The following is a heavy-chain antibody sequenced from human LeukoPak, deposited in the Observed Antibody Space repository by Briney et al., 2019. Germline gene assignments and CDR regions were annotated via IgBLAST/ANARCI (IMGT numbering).Heavy chain of an antibody. CDR1: GYTFTDYF. J-gene: IGHJ3*02. CDR2: INPKSGGT. D-gene: IGHD1-14*01. CDR3: ARPPIDGSIDGFDI. Sequence: GASVKVSCKASGYTFTDYFMHWVRQAPGQGLEWMGWINPKSGGTNYVQRFQGRVTMTRDTSITTAYMELSRLRSDDTAVYYCARPPIDGSIDGFDIWGQGTMVTVSS. V-gene: IGHV1-2*02.